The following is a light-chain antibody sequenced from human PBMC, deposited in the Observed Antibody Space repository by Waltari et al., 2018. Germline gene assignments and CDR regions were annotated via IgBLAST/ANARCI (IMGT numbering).Light chain of an antibody. V-gene: IGLV3-19*01. CDR1: SLRSYY. CDR3: NSRDSSGNHWV. J-gene: IGLJ3*02. CDR2: GKN. Sequence: SSELTQDPAVSVALGQTVRITCQGDSLRSYYASWYQQKPGHAPVLVIYGKNNRPSGIPDRFSVSSSGNTASLTITVAQAEDEADYYCNSRDSSGNHWVFGGGTKLTVL.